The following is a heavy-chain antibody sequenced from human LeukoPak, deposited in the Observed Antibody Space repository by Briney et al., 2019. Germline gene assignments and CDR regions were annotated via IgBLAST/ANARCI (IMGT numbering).Heavy chain of an antibody. CDR1: GFTFSSYS. CDR2: ISGSSSYI. Sequence: GGSLRLSCAASGFTFSSYSMYWVRQAPGKGLEWVSSISGSSSYIYYADSVKGRLTISRDNAKNSLYLQMNSLRAEDTAVYYCASGFDCWGQGTLVTVSS. CDR3: ASGFDC. J-gene: IGHJ4*02. V-gene: IGHV3-21*01.